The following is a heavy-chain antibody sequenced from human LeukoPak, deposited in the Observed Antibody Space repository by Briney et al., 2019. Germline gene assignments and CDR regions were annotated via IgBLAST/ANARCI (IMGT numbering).Heavy chain of an antibody. J-gene: IGHJ3*02. CDR1: RYTFTGYY. CDR2: INPNSGGT. Sequence: ASVKVSCKASRYTFTGYYMHWVRQAPGQGLEWMGWINPNSGGTNYAQKFQGRVTMTRDTSISTAYMELSRLRSDDTAVYYCARDLGVLSTIFYEKKSRGMIAFDIWGQGTMVTVSS. D-gene: IGHD3-9*01. CDR3: ARDLGVLSTIFYEKKSRGMIAFDI. V-gene: IGHV1-2*02.